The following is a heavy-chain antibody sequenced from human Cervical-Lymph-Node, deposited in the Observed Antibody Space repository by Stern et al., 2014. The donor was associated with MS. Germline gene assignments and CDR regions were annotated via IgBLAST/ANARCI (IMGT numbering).Heavy chain of an antibody. Sequence: VQLVQSGAEVKKPGASVKLSCKASGYRFTSHYMHWVRQAPGQGLEWMGIINPSDGNTGYAPKFQGRLTMTRDTSTSTIYMEMSRLRSEDTAVYYCAGGHTFDYWGQGTLVTVSS. CDR1: GYRFTSHY. V-gene: IGHV1-46*01. J-gene: IGHJ4*02. CDR2: INPSDGNT. CDR3: AGGHTFDY.